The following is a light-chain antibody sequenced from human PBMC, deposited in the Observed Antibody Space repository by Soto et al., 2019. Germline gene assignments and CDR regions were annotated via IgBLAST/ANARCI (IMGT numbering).Light chain of an antibody. V-gene: IGKV3-11*01. Sequence: EFVLTQSPGTLSLSPGERATLSCRASQTVSSYLAWYQQKPGQAPRLLIYDASNRATGIPARFSGSGSGTDFTLTISSLQSEDFAVYYCQQRSSWPLTFGGGTKVDIK. CDR1: QTVSSY. J-gene: IGKJ4*01. CDR2: DAS. CDR3: QQRSSWPLT.